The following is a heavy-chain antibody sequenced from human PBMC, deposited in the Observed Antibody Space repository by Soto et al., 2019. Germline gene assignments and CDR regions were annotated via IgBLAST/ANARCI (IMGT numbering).Heavy chain of an antibody. J-gene: IGHJ3*02. V-gene: IGHV3-15*01. CDR1: GITFSNAW. D-gene: IGHD6-13*01. Sequence: GGSLRLSCAASGITFSNAWMNWVRQAPGKGLEYIGRIRSKTDSGTTEYAAPVEGRFTISRDDSKNTLYLQMGGLKTEDTAVYYCTTTRPGTNVFDNWGQGTLVTVSS. CDR2: IRSKTDSGTT. CDR3: TTTRPGTNVFDN.